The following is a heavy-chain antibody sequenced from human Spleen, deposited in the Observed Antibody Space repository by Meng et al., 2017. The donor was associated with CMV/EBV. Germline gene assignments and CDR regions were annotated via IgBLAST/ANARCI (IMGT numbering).Heavy chain of an antibody. D-gene: IGHD3-3*01. Sequence: ASVKVSCKASGYTFTGYYMHWVRQAPGQGLEWMGWMNPNSGNTGYAQKFQGRVTMTRNTSISTAHMELSSLRSEDTAVYYCARVGSHYDFWSGYYPYYYYGMDVWGQGTTVTVSS. J-gene: IGHJ6*02. V-gene: IGHV1-8*02. CDR2: MNPNSGNT. CDR1: GYTFTGYY. CDR3: ARVGSHYDFWSGYYPYYYYGMDV.